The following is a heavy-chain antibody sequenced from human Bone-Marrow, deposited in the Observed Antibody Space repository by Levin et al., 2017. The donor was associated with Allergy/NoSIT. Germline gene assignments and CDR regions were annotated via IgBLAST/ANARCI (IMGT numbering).Heavy chain of an antibody. CDR1: GFTFSSYA. V-gene: IGHV3-23*01. Sequence: PGGSLRLSCAASGFTFSSYAMSWVRQAPGKGLEWVSSISGSGTITHYAESVKGRFTISRDISKNMLHLQMNSLRAEDTAIYFCAKEGLAVAGYYFDSWGHGTLVTVSS. CDR3: AKEGLAVAGYYFDS. CDR2: ISGSGTIT. J-gene: IGHJ4*01. D-gene: IGHD6-19*01.